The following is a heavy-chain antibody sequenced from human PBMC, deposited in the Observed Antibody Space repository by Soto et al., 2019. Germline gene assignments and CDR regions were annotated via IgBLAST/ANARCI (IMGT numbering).Heavy chain of an antibody. J-gene: IGHJ6*02. CDR3: ARDHGGSTWFVGIYYYFGVDV. Sequence: EVQLVESGGGLVQPGGSLRLSCAASGFTLSSYNMNWVRQAPGKGLEWVSYISGSSDTISYADSVKGRFTISRDNAKNSMYLQIDSLRAEDTAVYYCARDHGGSTWFVGIYYYFGVDVWGQGTTVTVSS. V-gene: IGHV3-48*01. D-gene: IGHD6-13*01. CDR1: GFTLSSYN. CDR2: ISGSSDTI.